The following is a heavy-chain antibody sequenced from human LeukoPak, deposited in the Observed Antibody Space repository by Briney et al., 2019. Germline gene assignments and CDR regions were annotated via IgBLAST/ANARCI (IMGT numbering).Heavy chain of an antibody. D-gene: IGHD2-8*01. Sequence: SETLSLTCAVYGGSFSGYYWSWIRQPPGKGLEWIGEINHSGSTNYNPSLKSRVTISVDTSKNQFSLKLSSVTAADTAVYYCARVPIYCTNGVCYTVVGNYYYYYGMDVWGQGTTVTVSS. CDR2: INHSGST. V-gene: IGHV4-34*01. CDR1: GGSFSGYY. CDR3: ARVPIYCTNGVCYTVVGNYYYYYGMDV. J-gene: IGHJ6*02.